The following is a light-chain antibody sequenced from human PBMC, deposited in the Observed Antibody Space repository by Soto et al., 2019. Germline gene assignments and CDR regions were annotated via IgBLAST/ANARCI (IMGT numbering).Light chain of an antibody. J-gene: IGLJ3*02. V-gene: IGLV1-44*01. CDR3: AAWDDSLNGPV. CDR2: ANN. Sequence: QSVLIQSPSASGTPGQRVTISCSGSRSNIGSNTVNWYQQVPGTAPRLLIYANNQRPSGVPDRFSGSKSSTSASLAISGLQSEDEADYYCAAWDDSLNGPVFGGGTKLTVL. CDR1: RSNIGSNT.